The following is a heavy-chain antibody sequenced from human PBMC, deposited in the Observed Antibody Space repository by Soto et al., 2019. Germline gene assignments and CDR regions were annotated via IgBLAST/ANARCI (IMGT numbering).Heavy chain of an antibody. CDR1: GGSFSGYY. V-gene: IGHV4-59*01. D-gene: IGHD2-15*01. CDR2: IYYSGST. CDR3: ARGYPKYYYYYMDV. J-gene: IGHJ6*03. Sequence: PSETLSLTCAVYGGSFSGYYWSWIRQPPGKGLEWIGYIYYSGSTNYNPSLKSRVTISVDTSKNQFSLKLSSVTAADTAVYYCARGYPKYYYYYMDVWGKGTTVTVSS.